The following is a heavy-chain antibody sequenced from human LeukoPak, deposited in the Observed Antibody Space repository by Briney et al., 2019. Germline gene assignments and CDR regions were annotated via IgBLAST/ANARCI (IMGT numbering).Heavy chain of an antibody. Sequence: SETLSLTCTASRGSISTFYWSWIRQPAGKGLEWIGRIFASRTANYNPSLKSRITLSVDTSKNVVSLKLTSVTAADTAVYYCARGRSYSSGWFVDYWGQGTPVTVSS. V-gene: IGHV4-4*07. CDR2: IFASRTA. CDR3: ARGRSYSSGWFVDY. CDR1: RGSISTFY. D-gene: IGHD6-19*01. J-gene: IGHJ4*02.